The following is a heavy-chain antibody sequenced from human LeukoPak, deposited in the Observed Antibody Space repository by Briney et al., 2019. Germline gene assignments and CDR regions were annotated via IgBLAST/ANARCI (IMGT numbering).Heavy chain of an antibody. CDR2: IWPDGSDK. V-gene: IGHV3-33*08. CDR1: GFTFSSYG. Sequence: GGSLRLSCAASGFTFSSYGMHWVRQAPGKGLEWVAIIWPDGSDKYYADSEKGRFTISRDNSKNTLYLQMNSLRAEDTAMYYCARDQIYTYGTTAPLDYWGQGALVTVSS. CDR3: ARDQIYTYGTTAPLDY. D-gene: IGHD5-18*01. J-gene: IGHJ4*02.